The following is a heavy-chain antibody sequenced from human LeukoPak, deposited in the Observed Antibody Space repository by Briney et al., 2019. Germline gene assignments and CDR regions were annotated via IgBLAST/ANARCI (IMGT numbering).Heavy chain of an antibody. CDR1: GYTFTGYY. Sequence: GASVKVSCKASGYTFTGYYMHWVRQAPGQGLEWMGRINPNSGGTNYAQKFQGRVTMTRDTSINTAYMELSSLRSDDTAVYYCARVSSSGGYYSYDTFNIWGQGTMVTVSS. J-gene: IGHJ3*02. D-gene: IGHD3-22*01. V-gene: IGHV1-2*06. CDR3: ARVSSSGGYYSYDTFNI. CDR2: INPNSGGT.